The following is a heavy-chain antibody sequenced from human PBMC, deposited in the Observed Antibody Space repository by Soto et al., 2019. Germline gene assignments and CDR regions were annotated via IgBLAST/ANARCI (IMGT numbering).Heavy chain of an antibody. Sequence: HPGGSLRLSCAASGFSFSTYVMHWVRQAPGKGLEWVAIISYDGSNKFYGDSVKGRFTISRDNSKNTLDLQMNSLRAEDTAVYYCAKVRPHCYDSSGLAPGGGQGTLVTVSS. CDR3: AKVRPHCYDSSGLAPG. D-gene: IGHD3-22*01. CDR2: ISYDGSNK. J-gene: IGHJ4*02. V-gene: IGHV3-30*18. CDR1: GFSFSTYV.